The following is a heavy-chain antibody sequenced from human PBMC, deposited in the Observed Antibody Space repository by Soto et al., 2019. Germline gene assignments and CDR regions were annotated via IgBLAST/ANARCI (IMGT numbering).Heavy chain of an antibody. CDR1: GYTFTSYG. CDR3: ARVRPQMKTTVTTLSGSLVWFDP. J-gene: IGHJ5*02. Sequence: ASVKVSCKASGYTFTSYGISWVRQAPGQGLEWMGWISAYNGNTNYAQKLQGRVTMTTDTSTSTAYMELRSLRSDDTAVYYCARVRPQMKTTVTTLSGSLVWFDPWGQGTLVTVSS. V-gene: IGHV1-18*01. CDR2: ISAYNGNT. D-gene: IGHD4-17*01.